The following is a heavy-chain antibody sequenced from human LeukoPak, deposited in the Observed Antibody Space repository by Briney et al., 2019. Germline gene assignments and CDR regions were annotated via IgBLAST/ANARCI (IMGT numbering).Heavy chain of an antibody. CDR3: ARASDPWLQLT. CDR1: GFTFSSYS. V-gene: IGHV3-21*04. J-gene: IGHJ5*02. Sequence: PGGSLRLSCAASGFTFSSYSMNWVRQAPGKGLEWVSSISSSSSYIYYADSVRGRFSISRDNAQTSLYLQMNSLRAEDTAVYYCARASDPWLQLTWGQGTLATASS. D-gene: IGHD5-24*01. CDR2: ISSSSSYI.